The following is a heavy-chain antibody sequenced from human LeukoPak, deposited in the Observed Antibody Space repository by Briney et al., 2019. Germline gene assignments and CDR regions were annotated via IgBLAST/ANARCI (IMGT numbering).Heavy chain of an antibody. V-gene: IGHV4-61*01. CDR2: IYYSGST. Sequence: SETLSLTCTVSGGSVSSGSYYWSWIRQPPGKGLEWIGYIYYSGSTNYNPSLKSRVTISVDTSKNQFSLKLSSVTAADTAVYYCARDPSNSRGTMVQGVTPHDAFDIWGQGTMVTASS. J-gene: IGHJ3*02. CDR3: ARDPSNSRGTMVQGVTPHDAFDI. CDR1: GGSVSSGSYY. D-gene: IGHD3-10*01.